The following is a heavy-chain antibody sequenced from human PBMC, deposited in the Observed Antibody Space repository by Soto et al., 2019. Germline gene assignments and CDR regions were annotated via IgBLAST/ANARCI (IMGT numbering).Heavy chain of an antibody. CDR2: IYSGGST. CDR1: GFTVSSNY. Sequence: PGGSLRLSCAASGFTVSSNYMSWVRQAPGKGLEWVSVIYSGGSTYYADSVKGRFTISRDNSKNTLYLQVNSLRAEDTAVYYCARDSVVAGYSGYDFYQHYYYGMDVWGQGTTVTVSS. V-gene: IGHV3-53*01. CDR3: ARDSVVAGYSGYDFYQHYYYGMDV. J-gene: IGHJ6*02. D-gene: IGHD5-12*01.